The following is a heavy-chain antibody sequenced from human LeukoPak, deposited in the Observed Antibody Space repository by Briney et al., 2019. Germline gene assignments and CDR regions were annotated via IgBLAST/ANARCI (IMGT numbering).Heavy chain of an antibody. CDR1: GGSISSYY. CDR3: ARLYGSGRSGVIDY. D-gene: IGHD3-10*01. Sequence: PSETLSLTCTVSGGSISSYYWSWLRQPPGKELEWIGYIYYSGSTNYNPSLKSRVTISLDTSKNQFSLTLSSVTAADTAVYYCARLYGSGRSGVIDYWGQGTLVTVSS. CDR2: IYYSGST. J-gene: IGHJ4*02. V-gene: IGHV4-59*08.